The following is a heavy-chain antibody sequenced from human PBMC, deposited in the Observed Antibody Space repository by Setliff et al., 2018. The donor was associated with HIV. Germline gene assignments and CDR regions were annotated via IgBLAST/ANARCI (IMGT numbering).Heavy chain of an antibody. V-gene: IGHV4-30-4*01. D-gene: IGHD6-19*01. CDR1: GASFVGDNH. CDR2: FMYTDIHYVNYLN. Sequence: SETLSLTCAVSGASFVGDNHWSWIRQTPERGLEWIAYFMYTDIHYVNYLNYRNPSLASRLSISVDKSKNQFSLTLSSVTAADTAVYYCARARSDWYNVRPYYFDLWGQGTPVIVSS. J-gene: IGHJ4*02. CDR3: ARARSDWYNVRPYYFDL.